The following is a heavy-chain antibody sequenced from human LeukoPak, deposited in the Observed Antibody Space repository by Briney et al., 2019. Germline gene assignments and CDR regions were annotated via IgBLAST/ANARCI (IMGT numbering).Heavy chain of an antibody. CDR1: GSTFSSYA. J-gene: IGHJ1*01. Sequence: PGGSLRLSCAASGSTFSSYAMSWVRQAPGKGLEWVSAISGSGGSTYYADSVKGRFTISRDNSKNTLYLQMNSLRAEDTAVYYCAKDWDYYDSSGSAEYFQHWGQGTLVTVSS. V-gene: IGHV3-23*01. D-gene: IGHD3-22*01. CDR2: ISGSGGST. CDR3: AKDWDYYDSSGSAEYFQH.